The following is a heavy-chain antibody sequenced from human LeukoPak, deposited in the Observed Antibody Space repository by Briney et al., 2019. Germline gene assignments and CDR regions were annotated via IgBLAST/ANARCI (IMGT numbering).Heavy chain of an antibody. V-gene: IGHV3-21*01. Sequence: GGSLRLSCAASGFTFSSYEMNWVRQAPGKGLEWVSSISSSSSYIYYADSVKGRFTISRDNAKNSLYLQMNSLRAEDTAVYYCARAIAVAGTSPAYAFDIWGQGTMVTVSS. CDR3: ARAIAVAGTSPAYAFDI. J-gene: IGHJ3*02. CDR2: ISSSSSYI. CDR1: GFTFSSYE. D-gene: IGHD6-19*01.